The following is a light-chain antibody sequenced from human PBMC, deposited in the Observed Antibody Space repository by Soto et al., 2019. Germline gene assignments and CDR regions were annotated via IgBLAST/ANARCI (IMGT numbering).Light chain of an antibody. CDR3: QCYDSSDVV. CDR2: GNS. V-gene: IGLV1-40*01. CDR1: SSNIGAGYD. Sequence: QSVLTQPPSVSGAPGQRVTISCTGSSSNIGAGYDVHWYPQLPGTAPKLLIYGNSNRPSGVPDRFSGSKSGTSASLAITGLQAEDEADYYCQCYDSSDVVFGGGTKLTVL. J-gene: IGLJ2*01.